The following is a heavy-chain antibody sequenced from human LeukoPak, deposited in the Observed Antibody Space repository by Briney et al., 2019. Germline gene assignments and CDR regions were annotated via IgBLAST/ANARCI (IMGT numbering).Heavy chain of an antibody. CDR2: IYRGGST. J-gene: IGHJ3*02. CDR1: GFTVSRNY. CDR3: ARAGPTGTNDAFDI. V-gene: IGHV3-53*01. D-gene: IGHD1-1*01. Sequence: GGSVRLSCAASGFTVSRNYMTWVRQAPGKGLEWVSVIYRGGSTYYADSVKGRFTISRDNSKNTLYLQMNSLRAEDTAVYYCARAGPTGTNDAFDIWGQGTMVTVSS.